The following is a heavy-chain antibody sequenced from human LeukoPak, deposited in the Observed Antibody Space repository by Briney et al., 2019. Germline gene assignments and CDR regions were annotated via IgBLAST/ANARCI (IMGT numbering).Heavy chain of an antibody. D-gene: IGHD1-26*01. J-gene: IGHJ4*02. CDR2: IYSGGST. CDR3: ARGVVGPSTVDY. V-gene: IGHV3-66*02. Sequence: GGSLRLSCAASGFTVSSNYMSWVRQAPGKGLEWVSVIYSGGSTYYADPVKGRFTISRDNSKNTLYLQMNSLRAEDTAVYYCARGVVGPSTVDYWGQGTLVTVSS. CDR1: GFTVSSNY.